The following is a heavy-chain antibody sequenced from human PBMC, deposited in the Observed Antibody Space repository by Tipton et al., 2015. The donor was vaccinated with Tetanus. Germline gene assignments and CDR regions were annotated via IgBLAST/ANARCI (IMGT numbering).Heavy chain of an antibody. V-gene: IGHV4-39*01. D-gene: IGHD3-3*01. CDR1: GASISGGTFY. CDR3: ARHQSGFFTPFDY. J-gene: IGHJ4*02. Sequence: TLSLTCTVSGASISGGTFYWGWIRQPPGKGLEWIGSIYDSGYTYYIPSLKSRVTISVDTSTNQFSLTLNSMAAADTGVYYCARHQSGFFTPFDYWGQGKLVTVSS. CDR2: IYDSGYT.